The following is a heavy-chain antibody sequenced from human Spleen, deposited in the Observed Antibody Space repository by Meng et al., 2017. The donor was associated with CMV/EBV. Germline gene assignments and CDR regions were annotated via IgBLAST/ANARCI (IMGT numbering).Heavy chain of an antibody. CDR2: IYHSGST. CDR3: ARGGGCSSSSCDLDY. Sequence: QGQVKGSGPGLVKASETLSLTCVVSGASISSGNWWNWVRQPPGKGLEWIGDIYHSGSTNYNPSLKSRVTISVDKSKNQFSLKLSSVTAADTAIYYCARGGGCSSSSCDLDYWGQGVLVTVSS. J-gene: IGHJ4*02. CDR1: GASISSGNW. V-gene: IGHV4-4*02. D-gene: IGHD2-2*01.